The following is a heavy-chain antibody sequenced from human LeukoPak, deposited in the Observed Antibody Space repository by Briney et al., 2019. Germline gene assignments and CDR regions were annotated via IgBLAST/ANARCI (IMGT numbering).Heavy chain of an antibody. Sequence: GASVTVSFKASGYTFTIYDINWVRQATGQGLEWMGWVNPNSGNTGYAQKFQGRVTMTRSTSMSTAYMELSSLSSEDTAVYYCARGPPNWGYDYWGQGTLVTVSS. J-gene: IGHJ4*02. CDR3: ARGPPNWGYDY. CDR1: GYTFTIYD. D-gene: IGHD7-27*01. CDR2: VNPNSGNT. V-gene: IGHV1-8*01.